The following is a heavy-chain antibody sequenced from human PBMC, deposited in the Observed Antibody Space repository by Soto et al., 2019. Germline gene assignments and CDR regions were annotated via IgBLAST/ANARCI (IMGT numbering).Heavy chain of an antibody. CDR3: ARGTFDY. D-gene: IGHD3-10*01. CDR1: GFSFINHY. V-gene: IGHV3-72*01. CDR2: IRNKANSYTT. Sequence: PGGSLRLSCAGTGFSFINHYMDWVRQAPGKGLEWVGRIRNKANSYTTEYAASVKGRFTISRDDSKNSLYLQMNGLKTEDTAVYYCARGTFDYWGQGTLVTVS. J-gene: IGHJ4*02.